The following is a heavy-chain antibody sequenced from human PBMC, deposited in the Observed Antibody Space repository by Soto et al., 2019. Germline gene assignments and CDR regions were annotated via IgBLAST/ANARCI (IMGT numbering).Heavy chain of an antibody. V-gene: IGHV4-31*03. Sequence: QVQLQESGPGLVKPSQTLSLTCTVSGGSISSGGYYWSWIRQHPGKGLEWIGYIYYSGSTYYNPSLKSRVTISVDTSKNQFSLKLSSVTVADTAVYYCARAGLSYIAAQGGALDPWGQGTLVTVSS. D-gene: IGHD6-13*01. CDR1: GGSISSGGYY. CDR3: ARAGLSYIAAQGGALDP. CDR2: IYYSGST. J-gene: IGHJ5*02.